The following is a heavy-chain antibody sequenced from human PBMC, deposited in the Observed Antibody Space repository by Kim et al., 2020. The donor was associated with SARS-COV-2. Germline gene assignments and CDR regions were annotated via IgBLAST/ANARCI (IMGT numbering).Heavy chain of an antibody. D-gene: IGHD3-22*01. CDR1: GGSFSGYY. Sequence: SETLSLTCAVYGGSFSGYYWSWIRQPPGKGLEWIGEINHSGSTNYNPSLKSRVTISVDTSKNQFSLKLSSVTAADTAVYYCARGHTVTTLFGRGSSGYYLKYWGQGTLVTVSS. J-gene: IGHJ4*02. CDR3: ARGHTVTTLFGRGSSGYYLKY. CDR2: INHSGST. V-gene: IGHV4-34*01.